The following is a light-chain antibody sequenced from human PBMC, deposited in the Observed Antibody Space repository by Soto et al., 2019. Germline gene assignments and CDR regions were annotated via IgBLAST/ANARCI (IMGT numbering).Light chain of an antibody. J-gene: IGKJ5*01. CDR2: GAT. CDR3: QQHVNSPAIT. V-gene: IGKV3-20*01. Sequence: EIVLTQSPGALSLSPGERATLSCWASESVGDYLAWYQQKPGQAPRLLIYGATKRTSGTPDRFSGTGSATAFTLAISRLEHGDFAVYYCQQHVNSPAITFGQGTRLEIK. CDR1: ESVGDY.